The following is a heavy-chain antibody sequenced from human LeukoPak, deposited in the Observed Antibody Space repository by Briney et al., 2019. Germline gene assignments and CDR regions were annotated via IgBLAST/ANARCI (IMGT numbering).Heavy chain of an antibody. CDR2: INLHGSVK. D-gene: IGHD4-11*01. CDR1: GSTLRDDW. Sequence: YLRFSRAATGSTLRDDWMNWVRQAPRKGLEWVANINLHGSVKLHVDSVEGRFTTSRDNAKNSLFLQMTSLKVEDTAVYYCAAWGLYSYWGQGTLVTVSS. CDR3: AAWGLYSY. V-gene: IGHV3-7*02. J-gene: IGHJ4*02.